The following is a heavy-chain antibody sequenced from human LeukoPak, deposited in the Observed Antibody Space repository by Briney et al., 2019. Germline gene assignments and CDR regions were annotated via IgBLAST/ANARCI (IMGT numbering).Heavy chain of an antibody. V-gene: IGHV3-13*01. J-gene: IGHJ4*02. D-gene: IGHD3-10*01. CDR2: IGTAGDT. Sequence: PGGSLRLSCAASGFTFRSYDMHWVRQATGKGLEWVSAIGTAGDTYYPGSVKGRFTISRENAKNSLYLQMNSLRAEDTALYYCARGEILSPYYDGAGSYFSDYWGQGTLVTVSS. CDR1: GFTFRSYD. CDR3: ARGEILSPYYDGAGSYFSDY.